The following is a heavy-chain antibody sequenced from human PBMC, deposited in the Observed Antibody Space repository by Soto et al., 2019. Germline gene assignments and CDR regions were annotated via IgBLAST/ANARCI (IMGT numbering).Heavy chain of an antibody. CDR1: GGSISSGDYY. D-gene: IGHD3-10*01. Sequence: QVQLQESGPGLVKPSQTLSLTCTVSGGSISSGDYYWSWIRQPPGKGLEWIGYIYYSGSTYYNPYLKSRVTISVDTSKNQFSLKLSSVTAADTAVYYCAREAILWFGELSRFDPWGQGTLVTVSS. J-gene: IGHJ5*02. CDR3: AREAILWFGELSRFDP. CDR2: IYYSGST. V-gene: IGHV4-30-4*01.